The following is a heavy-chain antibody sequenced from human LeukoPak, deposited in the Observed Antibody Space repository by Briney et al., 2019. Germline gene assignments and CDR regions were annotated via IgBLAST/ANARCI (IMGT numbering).Heavy chain of an antibody. CDR2: INHSGST. V-gene: IGHV4-34*01. Sequence: SETLSLTCAVYGGSFSGYYWSWIRQPPGKGLEWIGEINHSGSTNYNPSLKSRVTISVDTSKNQFSLKLSSVTAADTAVCYCARGDRIAAAGTWGQGTLVTVSS. J-gene: IGHJ4*02. D-gene: IGHD6-13*01. CDR3: ARGDRIAAAGT. CDR1: GGSFSGYY.